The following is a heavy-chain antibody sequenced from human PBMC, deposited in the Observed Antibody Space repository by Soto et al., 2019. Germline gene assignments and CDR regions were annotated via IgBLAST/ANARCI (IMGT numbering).Heavy chain of an antibody. J-gene: IGHJ6*02. Sequence: SRWSLRLSCSASVFTFRGYGMHWFRQAPGRGLEWVALISYDGSIKYYADSVRGRFTISRDNSKNTLYLQMNSLRAEDTAVYYCANSEYSRYKNIDVWGQGTTVTVSS. D-gene: IGHD5-18*01. CDR2: ISYDGSIK. V-gene: IGHV3-30*18. CDR3: ANSEYSRYKNIDV. CDR1: VFTFRGYG.